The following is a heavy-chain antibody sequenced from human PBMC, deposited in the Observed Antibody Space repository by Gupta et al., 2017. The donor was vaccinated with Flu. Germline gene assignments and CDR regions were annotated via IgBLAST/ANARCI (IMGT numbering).Heavy chain of an antibody. D-gene: IGHD2-15*01. J-gene: IGHJ4*02. V-gene: IGHV1-69*01. CDR3: ARKGGGHCSGGTCYSFDY. CDR1: GVTFRSYV. Sequence: QVQLVQSGAEVKKPGSSVKVSCKASGVTFRSYVINWVRQAPGQGLEWMGGIIPVFGPTNYAQKFQGRVTITADESTSTAYLELSSLRSEDTAVYYCARKGGGHCSGGTCYSFDYWGQRTLVIVSS. CDR2: IIPVFGPT.